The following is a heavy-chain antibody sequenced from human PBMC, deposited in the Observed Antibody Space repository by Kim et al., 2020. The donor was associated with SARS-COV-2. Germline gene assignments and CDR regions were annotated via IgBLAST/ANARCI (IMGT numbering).Heavy chain of an antibody. J-gene: IGHJ4*02. D-gene: IGHD3-16*01. CDR2: INAGNGNT. V-gene: IGHV1-3*01. Sequence: ASVKVSCKASGYTFTSYAMHWVRQAPGQRLEWMGWINAGNGNTKYSQKLQGRVTITRDTSASTAYMELSSLRSEDTAVYYCARDRMTYYDYVWGLGYWGQGTLVTVSS. CDR1: GYTFTSYA. CDR3: ARDRMTYYDYVWGLGY.